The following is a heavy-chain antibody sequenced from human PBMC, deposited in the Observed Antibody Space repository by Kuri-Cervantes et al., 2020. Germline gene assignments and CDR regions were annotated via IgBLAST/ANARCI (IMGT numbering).Heavy chain of an antibody. D-gene: IGHD2-15*01. CDR3: AREKCSGGSCYSGAFDI. Sequence: GGSLRLSCVASGFTFSSYAMHWVRQAPGKGLEWVAVISYDGSNKYYADSVKGRFTISRDNSKNTPYLQMNSLRAEDMAVYYCAREKCSGGSCYSGAFDIWGQGTMVTVSS. J-gene: IGHJ3*02. V-gene: IGHV3-30*01. CDR2: ISYDGSNK. CDR1: GFTFSSYA.